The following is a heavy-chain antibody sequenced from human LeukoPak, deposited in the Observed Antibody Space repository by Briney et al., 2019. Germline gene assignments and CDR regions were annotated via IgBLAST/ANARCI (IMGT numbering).Heavy chain of an antibody. Sequence: SETLSLTCTVSGGSINSGSYYWSWIRQPAGKGLEWIGRIYTSGSTNYNPSLKSRVTISVDASKNQFSLKLSSVTAADTAVYYCARELLGYCTNGVCYSLDYWGQGTLVTVSS. CDR1: GGSINSGSYY. CDR3: ARELLGYCTNGVCYSLDY. CDR2: IYTSGST. J-gene: IGHJ4*02. V-gene: IGHV4-61*02. D-gene: IGHD2-8*01.